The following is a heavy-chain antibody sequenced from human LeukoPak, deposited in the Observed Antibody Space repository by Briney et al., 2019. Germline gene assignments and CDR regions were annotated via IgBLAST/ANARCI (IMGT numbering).Heavy chain of an antibody. V-gene: IGHV3-30*18. CDR2: ISYDGNKE. Sequence: PGGSLRLSCAASGFTFSSYDMHWVRQAPGKGLEWVAGISYDGNKEYYVDSVKGRFTISRDNSKNTLYLQMNSLRAEDTAVYYCAKDLVGATGFDYWGQGTLVTVSS. CDR3: AKDLVGATGFDY. D-gene: IGHD1-26*01. J-gene: IGHJ4*02. CDR1: GFTFSSYD.